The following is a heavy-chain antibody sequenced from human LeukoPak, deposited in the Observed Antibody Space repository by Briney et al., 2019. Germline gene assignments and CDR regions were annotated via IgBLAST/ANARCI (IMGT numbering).Heavy chain of an antibody. CDR1: GGSISSYY. D-gene: IGHD2-2*01. CDR3: ARLGIGVVPSAMLGDYYFDY. CDR2: ICYSGST. V-gene: IGHV4-59*08. Sequence: PSETLSLTCTVSGGSISSYYWSWIRQPPGKGLEWIGYICYSGSTNYNPSLKSRVTISVDTSKNQFSLKLTSVTAADTAVYYCARLGIGVVPSAMLGDYYFDYWGQGTLVTVSS. J-gene: IGHJ4*02.